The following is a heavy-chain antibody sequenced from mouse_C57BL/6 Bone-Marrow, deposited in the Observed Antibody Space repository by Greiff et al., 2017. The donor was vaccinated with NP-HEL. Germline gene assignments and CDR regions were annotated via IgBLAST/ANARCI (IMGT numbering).Heavy chain of an antibody. J-gene: IGHJ1*03. D-gene: IGHD3-1*01. CDR3: ARARPYWYFDV. Sequence: EVMLVESGGGLVQSGRSLRLSCATSGFTFSDFYMEWVRQAPGKGLEWIAASRNKANDYTTEYSASVKGRFIVSRDTSQSILYLQMNALRAEDTASYYCARARPYWYFDVWGTGTTVTVSS. CDR2: SRNKANDYTT. CDR1: GFTFSDFY. V-gene: IGHV7-1*01.